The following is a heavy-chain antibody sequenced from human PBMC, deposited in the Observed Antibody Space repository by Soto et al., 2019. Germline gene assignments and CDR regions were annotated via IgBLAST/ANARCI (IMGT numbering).Heavy chain of an antibody. D-gene: IGHD4-17*01. Sequence: PGGSLRLSCAASGFTFSSYWMHWVRQAPGKGLVWVSRINSDGSSTSYADSVKGRFTISRDNAKNTLYLQMNSLRAEDTAVYYCATMAGDYVLLGRDYWGQGTLVTVSS. CDR2: INSDGSST. J-gene: IGHJ4*02. CDR3: ATMAGDYVLLGRDY. V-gene: IGHV3-74*01. CDR1: GFTFSSYW.